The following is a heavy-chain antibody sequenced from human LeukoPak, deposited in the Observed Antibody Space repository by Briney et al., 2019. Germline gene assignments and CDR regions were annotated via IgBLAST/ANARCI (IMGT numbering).Heavy chain of an antibody. CDR1: GFTVSSNY. V-gene: IGHV3-66*02. J-gene: IGHJ6*03. CDR2: IYSGGST. Sequence: GGSLRLSCAASGFTVSSNYMSWVRQAPGKGLEWVSVIYSGGSTYYADSVKGRFTISRDNSKNTLYLQMNSLRAEDTAVYYCARGDGYKYTYYYYYYMDVWGKGTTVTVSS. CDR3: ARGDGYKYTYYYYYYMDV. D-gene: IGHD5-24*01.